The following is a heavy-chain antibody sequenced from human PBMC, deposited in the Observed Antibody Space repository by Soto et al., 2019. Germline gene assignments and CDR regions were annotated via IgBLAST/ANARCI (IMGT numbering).Heavy chain of an antibody. J-gene: IGHJ5*02. V-gene: IGHV1-18*01. CDR2: IYIDDT. CDR1: GYTFSSFG. CDR3: ARVKTSGYHNWFDP. D-gene: IGHD3-22*01. Sequence: ASVKVSCKASGYTFSSFGFSWMRQAPGQGLEWMGWIYIDDTKFAQNFQGRVTMTTDTSTSTVYMELRSLRSDDTAVYYCARVKTSGYHNWFDPWGQGTLVTVSS.